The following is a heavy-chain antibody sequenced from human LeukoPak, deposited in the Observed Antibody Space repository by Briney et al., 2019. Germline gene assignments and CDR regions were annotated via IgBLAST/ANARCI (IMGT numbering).Heavy chain of an antibody. CDR2: ITGSGGNT. Sequence: PGASLRLSCAASGFTFSNYAMSWVRQAPGKGLEWVSAITGSGGNTYYADSVKGRFTISRDNSKNTVFLQMNRLRAEDTAVYYCAKWGDYDVLTGYYVSGYWGQGTLVTVSS. J-gene: IGHJ4*02. V-gene: IGHV3-23*01. CDR3: AKWGDYDVLTGYYVSGY. CDR1: GFTFSNYA. D-gene: IGHD3-9*01.